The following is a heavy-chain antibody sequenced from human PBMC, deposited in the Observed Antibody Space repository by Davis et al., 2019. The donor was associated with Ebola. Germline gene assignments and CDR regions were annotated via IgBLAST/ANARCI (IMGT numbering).Heavy chain of an antibody. CDR1: GYTFTSYY. D-gene: IGHD3-9*01. CDR2: INPSGGST. V-gene: IGHV1-46*01. CDR3: ARELLVTGYKCADY. Sequence: ASVKVSCKASGYTFTSYYMHWVRQAPGQGLEWMGIINPSGGSTNYAQKFQGRVTMTRDTSISTTYLELSSLRSDDTAMYYCARELLVTGYKCADYWGQGTLVTVSS. J-gene: IGHJ4*02.